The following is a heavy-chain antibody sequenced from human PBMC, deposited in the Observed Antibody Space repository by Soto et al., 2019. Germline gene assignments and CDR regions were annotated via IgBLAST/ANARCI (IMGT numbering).Heavy chain of an antibody. J-gene: IGHJ4*02. CDR3: AIPNPQRASGFLFAY. CDR1: GGTFSSYT. V-gene: IGHV1-69*02. D-gene: IGHD2-21*01. Sequence: QVQLVQSGAEVKKPGSSVKVSCKASGGTFSSYTISWVRQAPGQGLEWMGRIIPILGITNYAQKFQGRATITADKSPSTASMDLSSLRSAATAVYYCAIPNPQRASGFLFAYWGQGTLVTVSS. CDR2: IIPILGIT.